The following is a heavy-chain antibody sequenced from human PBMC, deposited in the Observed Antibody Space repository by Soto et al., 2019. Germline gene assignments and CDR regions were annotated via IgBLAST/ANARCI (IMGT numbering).Heavy chain of an antibody. CDR3: ARERSTRGSPPWFDP. J-gene: IGHJ5*02. V-gene: IGHV1-69*13. Sequence: GASVKVSCKASGCTFSSYAISWVRQAPGQGLEWMGGIIPIFGTANYAQKFQGRVTITADESTSTAYMELSSLRSEDTAVYYCARERSTRGSPPWFDPWGQGTLVTVSS. D-gene: IGHD1-26*01. CDR2: IIPIFGTA. CDR1: GCTFSSYA.